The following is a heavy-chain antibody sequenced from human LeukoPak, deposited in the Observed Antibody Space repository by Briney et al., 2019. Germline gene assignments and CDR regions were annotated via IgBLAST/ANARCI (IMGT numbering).Heavy chain of an antibody. CDR3: ARDGFTGPVTAYLDY. Sequence: GRSLRLSCAASGFTFNEYPMHWVRQAPGKGLVWVSRLAGDGSGTNYADSVRGRFTISRDNVKNTLYLQMSTLTAEDTAVYFCARDGFTGPVTAYLDYWGQGTLVTVSS. J-gene: IGHJ4*01. CDR1: GFTFNEYP. CDR2: LAGDGSGT. D-gene: IGHD2-8*02. V-gene: IGHV3-74*01.